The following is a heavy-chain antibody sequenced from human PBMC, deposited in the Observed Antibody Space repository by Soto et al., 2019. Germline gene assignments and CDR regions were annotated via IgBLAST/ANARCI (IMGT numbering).Heavy chain of an antibody. CDR2: IYYSGST. Sequence: SETLSLTCTISNGSIGSYYWTWIRQPPGKGLEWIGHIYYSGSTNYNPSLKSRLTLSLDTSKNQFSLKLTSVTAADTAVYYCARVGRLITAAGLLDAWGQGTLVTVSP. CDR3: ARVGRLITAAGLLDA. J-gene: IGHJ5*02. D-gene: IGHD6-13*01. CDR1: NGSIGSYY. V-gene: IGHV4-59*01.